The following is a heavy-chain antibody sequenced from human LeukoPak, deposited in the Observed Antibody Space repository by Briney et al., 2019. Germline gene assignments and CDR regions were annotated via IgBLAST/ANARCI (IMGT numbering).Heavy chain of an antibody. D-gene: IGHD3-22*01. J-gene: IGHJ6*03. CDR2: ISSSSSYI. CDR3: ARGYYDSSGYDLPSYYMDV. V-gene: IGHV3-21*01. CDR1: GFTFSSYS. Sequence: PGGSLRLSCAASGFTFSSYSMNWVRQAPGKGLEWVSSISSSSSYIYYADSVKGRFTISRDNAKNSLYLQMNSLRAEDTAVYYCARGYYDSSGYDLPSYYMDVWGKGTTVTVSS.